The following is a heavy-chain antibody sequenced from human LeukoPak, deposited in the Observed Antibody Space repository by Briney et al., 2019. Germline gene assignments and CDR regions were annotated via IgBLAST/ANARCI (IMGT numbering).Heavy chain of an antibody. J-gene: IGHJ4*02. Sequence: PSQTLSLTCTVSGGSIRSGDYSWNWIRQPPGKGLEWIGEINHSGSTNYNPSLKSRVTISVDTSKNQFSLKLSSVTAADTAVYYCARGSPYGHQDYWGQGTLVTVSS. CDR2: INHSGST. CDR3: ARGSPYGHQDY. D-gene: IGHD4-17*01. CDR1: GGSIRSGDYS. V-gene: IGHV4-30-2*01.